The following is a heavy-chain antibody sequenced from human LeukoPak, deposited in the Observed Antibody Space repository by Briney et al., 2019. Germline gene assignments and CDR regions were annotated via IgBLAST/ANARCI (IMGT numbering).Heavy chain of an antibody. CDR2: IYSGSST. CDR3: AKATGYLL. CDR1: GFTVSSNY. Sequence: PGGSLRLSCAASGFTVSSNYMSWVRQAPGKGLEWVSVIYSGSSTYYADSVKRRFTISRDDSENTLYLQMNSLRAEDTAVYYCAKATGYLLWGQGTLVTVSS. D-gene: IGHD1-14*01. V-gene: IGHV3-53*01. J-gene: IGHJ4*02.